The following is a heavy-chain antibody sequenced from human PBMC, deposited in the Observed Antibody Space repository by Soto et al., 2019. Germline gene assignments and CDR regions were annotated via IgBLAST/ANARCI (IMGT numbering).Heavy chain of an antibody. CDR1: GFTVSSNY. Sequence: GGSLRLSCAASGFTVSSNYMSWVRQAPGKGLEWVSVIYSGGSTYYADSVKGRFTISRDNSKNTLYLQMNSLRAEDTAVYYCARDWAELDAFDIWGQGTMVTVSS. J-gene: IGHJ3*02. V-gene: IGHV3-66*01. D-gene: IGHD1-7*01. CDR2: IYSGGST. CDR3: ARDWAELDAFDI.